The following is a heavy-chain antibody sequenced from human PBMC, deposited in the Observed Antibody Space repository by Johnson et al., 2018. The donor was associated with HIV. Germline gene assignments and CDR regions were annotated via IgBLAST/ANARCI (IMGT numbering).Heavy chain of an antibody. CDR1: GFTFSSYA. J-gene: IGHJ3*02. V-gene: IGHV3-30-3*01. CDR3: ARDSLAHDAFDI. Sequence: HVQLVESGGGVVQPGRSLRLSCAASGFTFSSYAMHWVRQAPGKWLEWVAVISYDGSNKYYADSVKGRFTISRDNSKNTLYLQMNSLRAEDTAVYYCARDSLAHDAFDIWGQGTMVTVSS. CDR2: ISYDGSNK.